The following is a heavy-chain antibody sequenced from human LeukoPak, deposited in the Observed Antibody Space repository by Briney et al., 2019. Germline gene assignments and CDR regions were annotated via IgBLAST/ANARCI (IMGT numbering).Heavy chain of an antibody. CDR1: GYSISSGYY. V-gene: IGHV4-38-2*02. J-gene: IGHJ4*02. Sequence: SETLSLTCTVSGYSISSGYYWGWIRQPPGKGLEWIGEISHSGSTNYNPSLKSRVTISVDTSKNQFSLKLSSVTAADTAVYYCARRSRWFGESDYWGQGTLVTVSS. D-gene: IGHD3-10*01. CDR2: ISHSGST. CDR3: ARRSRWFGESDY.